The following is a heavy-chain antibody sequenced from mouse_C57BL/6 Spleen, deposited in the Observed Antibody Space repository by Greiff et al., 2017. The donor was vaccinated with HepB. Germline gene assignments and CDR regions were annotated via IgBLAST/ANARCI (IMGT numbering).Heavy chain of an antibody. Sequence: DVMLVESGGDLVKPGGSLKLSCAASGFTFSSYGMSWVRQTPDKRLEWVATISSGGSYTYYPDSVKGRFTISRDNAKNTLYLQMSSLKSEDTAMYYCARQGGNTTSYFDYWGQGTTLTVSS. CDR2: ISSGGSYT. J-gene: IGHJ2*01. V-gene: IGHV5-6*02. CDR1: GFTFSSYG. D-gene: IGHD2-12*01. CDR3: ARQGGNTTSYFDY.